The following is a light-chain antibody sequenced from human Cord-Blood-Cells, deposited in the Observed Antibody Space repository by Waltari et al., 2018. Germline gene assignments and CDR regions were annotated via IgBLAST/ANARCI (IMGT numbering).Light chain of an antibody. J-gene: IGKJ2*01. CDR1: QGVSSSY. V-gene: IGKV3-20*01. CDR2: GAS. Sequence: EFVLTQSPGTLSLSPGERATLSCRASQGVSSSYLAWYHQKPGQAPRLLSYGASSRAPGIPDRFSGSGSGTDFTLTISRLEPEDFAVYYCQQYGSAPPYTCGQGTKLEIK. CDR3: QQYGSAPPYT.